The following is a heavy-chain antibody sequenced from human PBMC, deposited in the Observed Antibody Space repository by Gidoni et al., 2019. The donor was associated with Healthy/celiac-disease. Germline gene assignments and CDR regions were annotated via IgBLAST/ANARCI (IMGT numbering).Heavy chain of an antibody. CDR3: ARDRGVGSRDGYNKGLGY. D-gene: IGHD3-16*01. CDR1: GFSFSSYG. Sequence: EVQLVESGGGLVKPGGSLRLSCAASGFSFSSYGMNWVRQAPGKGLEWVSSISSSSSYIYYADSVKGRFTISRDNAKNSLYLQMNSLRAEDTAVYYCARDRGVGSRDGYNKGLGYWGQGTLVTVSS. CDR2: ISSSSSYI. V-gene: IGHV3-21*01. J-gene: IGHJ4*02.